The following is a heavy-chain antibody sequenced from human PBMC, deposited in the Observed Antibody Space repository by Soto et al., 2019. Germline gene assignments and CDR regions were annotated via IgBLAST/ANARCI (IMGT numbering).Heavy chain of an antibody. J-gene: IGHJ4*02. V-gene: IGHV1-69*06. CDR3: NRGSEYDFWSGYL. Sequence: QERLVQSGAEVRKPGSSVKVSCKVTGGTSTRYVINWVRQAPGQGLEWMGGIVPMFGTSKYAQKFQGRVTITADTSTNIAYMELRSLRSEDTPVYYCNRGSEYDFWSGYLWGQGTLVSVSS. D-gene: IGHD3-3*01. CDR2: IVPMFGTS. CDR1: GGTSTRYV.